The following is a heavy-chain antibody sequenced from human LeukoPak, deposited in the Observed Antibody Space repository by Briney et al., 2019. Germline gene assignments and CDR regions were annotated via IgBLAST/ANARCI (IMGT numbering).Heavy chain of an antibody. CDR3: ARDPEMATVSNWFDP. J-gene: IGHJ5*02. Sequence: ASVTVSYKASGYTFTSYDINWVRQAPGQGLEWMGWMNPISGNTGHAQKFQGRVTMTRDTSISTAYMELSRLRSDDTAVYYCARDPEMATVSNWFDPGGQGTLVTVSA. CDR1: GYTFTSYD. V-gene: IGHV1-8*01. D-gene: IGHD5-24*01. CDR2: MNPISGNT.